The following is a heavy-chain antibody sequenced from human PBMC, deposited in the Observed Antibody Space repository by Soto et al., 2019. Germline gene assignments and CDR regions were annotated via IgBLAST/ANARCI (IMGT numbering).Heavy chain of an antibody. D-gene: IGHD6-13*01. CDR1: GYSFTSYW. V-gene: IGHV5-51*01. Sequence: PGESLKISCKASGYSFTSYWIGWVRQTPGKGLEWMGIIYPGDSDTRYSPSFQGQVTISADKSISTAYLQWSSLKASDTAMYYCASPGGIPAAGDDAYDVWGQGTMVTVSS. J-gene: IGHJ3*01. CDR2: IYPGDSDT. CDR3: ASPGGIPAAGDDAYDV.